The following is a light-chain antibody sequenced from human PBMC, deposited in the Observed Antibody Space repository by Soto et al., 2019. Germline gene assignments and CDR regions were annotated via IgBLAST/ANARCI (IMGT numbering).Light chain of an antibody. CDR2: ANN. V-gene: IGLV1-40*01. Sequence: QSVLTQPPSVSGAPGQRVTISCTGSSSNIGAGYDVHWYQQFPGTAPRLLIYANNNRPSGVPDRFSGSKSGTSASLAITGLQADDEAEYYCQSYDFGLSAHNYVFGTRTKVTVL. J-gene: IGLJ1*01. CDR1: SSNIGAGYD. CDR3: QSYDFGLSAHNYV.